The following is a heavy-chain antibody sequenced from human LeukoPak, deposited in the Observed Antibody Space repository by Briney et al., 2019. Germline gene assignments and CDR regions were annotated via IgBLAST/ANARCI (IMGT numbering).Heavy chain of an antibody. CDR1: GFTFSSYA. J-gene: IGHJ4*02. V-gene: IGHV3-21*01. Sequence: PGGSLRLSCAASGFTFSSYAMNWVRQAPGKGLEWVSSISSSSSYIYYADSVKGRFTISRDNAKSSLYLQMNSLRAEDTAVYYCARDRSWLAAADVIDYWGQGTLVTVSS. CDR2: ISSSSSYI. CDR3: ARDRSWLAAADVIDY. D-gene: IGHD6-13*01.